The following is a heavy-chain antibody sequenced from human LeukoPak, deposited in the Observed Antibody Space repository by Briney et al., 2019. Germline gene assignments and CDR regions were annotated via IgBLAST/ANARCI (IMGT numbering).Heavy chain of an antibody. CDR3: AKGGPGLWFGELLSPCYFDY. CDR2: ISASGGNT. V-gene: IGHV3-23*01. CDR1: GFIFSSFA. Sequence: PGGSLRLSCTASGFIFSSFAMNWVRQAPGKGLEWVSGISASGGNTNYADSVKGRFTISRDNSKNTLYLQMNSLRAEDTAVYYCAKGGPGLWFGELLSPCYFDYWGQGTLVTVYS. J-gene: IGHJ4*02. D-gene: IGHD3-10*01.